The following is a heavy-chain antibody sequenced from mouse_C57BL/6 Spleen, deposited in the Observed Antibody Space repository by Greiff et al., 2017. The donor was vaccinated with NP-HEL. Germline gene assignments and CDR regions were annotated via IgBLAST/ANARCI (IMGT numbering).Heavy chain of an antibody. Sequence: QVQLQQPGAELVKPGASVKLSCKASGYTFTSYWMQWVKQRPGQGLEWIGEIDPSDSYTNYNQKFKGKATLTVDTSSSTAYMQLSSLTSEDSAVYYCARQLHGGYYAMDYWGQGTSVTVSS. CDR3: ARQLHGGYYAMDY. J-gene: IGHJ4*01. V-gene: IGHV1-50*01. CDR2: IDPSDSYT. CDR1: GYTFTSYW. D-gene: IGHD1-1*01.